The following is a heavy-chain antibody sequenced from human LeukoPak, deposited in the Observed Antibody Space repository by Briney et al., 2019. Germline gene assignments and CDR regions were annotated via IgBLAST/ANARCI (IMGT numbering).Heavy chain of an antibody. D-gene: IGHD3-10*01. CDR3: AKQYGSGSYYNFPDY. CDR1: GISFSGNW. CDR2: ISASGGDT. V-gene: IGHV3-23*01. J-gene: IGHJ4*02. Sequence: GGSLRLSCAASGISFSGNWMGWVRQAPGKGLEWVSTISASGGDTYYADSVKGRVTISRDNSKNTLYLQMNSLRAEDTAVYHCAKQYGSGSYYNFPDYWGQGTLVTVSS.